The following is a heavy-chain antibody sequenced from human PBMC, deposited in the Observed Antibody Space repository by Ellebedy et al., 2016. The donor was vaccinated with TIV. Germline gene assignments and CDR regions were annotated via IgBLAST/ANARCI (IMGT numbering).Heavy chain of an antibody. CDR1: GYTFTGYY. Sequence: AASVKVSCKASGYTFTGYYMHWVRQAPGQGLEWMGIINPSGGSTSYAQKFQGRVTMTRDTSTSTVYMELSSLRSEDTAVYYCATLPVVVVAATLSYDAFDIWGQGTMVTVSS. CDR3: ATLPVVVVAATLSYDAFDI. CDR2: INPSGGST. V-gene: IGHV1-46*01. J-gene: IGHJ3*02. D-gene: IGHD2-15*01.